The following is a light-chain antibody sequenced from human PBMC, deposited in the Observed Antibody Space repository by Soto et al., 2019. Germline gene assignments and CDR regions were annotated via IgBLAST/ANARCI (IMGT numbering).Light chain of an antibody. CDR1: QSVSSN. CDR2: GAS. CDR3: QQYNNWPPFT. J-gene: IGKJ3*01. V-gene: IGKV3-15*01. Sequence: EIVMTQSPATLSVSPGERATLSCRASQSVSSNLAWYQQKPGQAPRLLIYGASTMATGIPDRFSGSGSGTEFTLTISSLQSEDFAVYYCQQYNNWPPFTFGRGTKVDIK.